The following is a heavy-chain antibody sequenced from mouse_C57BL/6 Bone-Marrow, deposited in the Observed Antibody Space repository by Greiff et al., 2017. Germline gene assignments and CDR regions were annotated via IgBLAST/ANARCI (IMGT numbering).Heavy chain of an antibody. V-gene: IGHV5-6*02. CDR3: ERRITTVVVYAMDY. CDR2: ISSGGSYT. J-gene: IGHJ4*01. D-gene: IGHD1-1*01. CDR1: GFTFSSYG. Sequence: DVMLVESGGDLVKPGGSLKLSCAASGFTFSSYGMSWVRQTPDKRLEWVATISSGGSYTYYPDSVKGRFTISRDNAKNTLYLQMSSLKYEDTAMYYCERRITTVVVYAMDYWGQGTSVTVSS.